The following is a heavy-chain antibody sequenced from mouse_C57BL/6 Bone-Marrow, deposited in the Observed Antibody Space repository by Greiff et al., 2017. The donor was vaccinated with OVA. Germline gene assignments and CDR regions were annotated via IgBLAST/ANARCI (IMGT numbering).Heavy chain of an antibody. CDR1: GYTFTSYW. CDR3: ARREPSYYGSSPLYY. CDR2: IDPSVSYM. D-gene: IGHD1-1*01. Sequence: QVHVKQPGAELVRPGTSVKLSCKASGYTFTSYWMHWVKQRPGQGLEWIGVIDPSVSYMNYNQKFKGKATLTVDTSSSTAYMQLSSLTSEDSAVYYCARREPSYYGSSPLYYWGQGTTLTVSS. V-gene: IGHV1-59*01. J-gene: IGHJ2*01.